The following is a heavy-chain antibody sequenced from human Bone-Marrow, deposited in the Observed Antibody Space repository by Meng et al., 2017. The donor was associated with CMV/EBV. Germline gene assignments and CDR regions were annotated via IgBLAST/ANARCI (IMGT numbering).Heavy chain of an antibody. J-gene: IGHJ4*02. CDR2: ISGNVKTF. CDR1: GFTFSDFF. Sequence: GESLKISCAASGFTFSDFFMTWFRQTPGKGLEWISYISGNVKTFYYAESVKGRFTISRDNAKNSLFLQMNSLRDEDTAVYFCARGYYGGNPTDFPVVDNWGQGTLVTVSS. D-gene: IGHD4-23*01. V-gene: IGHV3-11*01. CDR3: ARGYYGGNPTDFPVVDN.